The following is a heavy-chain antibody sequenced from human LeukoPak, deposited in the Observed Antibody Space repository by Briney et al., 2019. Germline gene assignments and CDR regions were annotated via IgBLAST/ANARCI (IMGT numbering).Heavy chain of an antibody. D-gene: IGHD6-13*01. CDR3: ARDRWVSYMDV. J-gene: IGHJ6*03. V-gene: IGHV4-39*07. CDR2: IYYSGST. Sequence: PSETLSLTCTVSGGSISSSSYYWGWIRQPPGKGLEWIGSIYYSGSTNYNPSLKSRVTISVDTSKNQFSLKLSSVTAADTAVYYCARDRWVSYMDVWGKGTTVTVSS. CDR1: GGSISSSSYY.